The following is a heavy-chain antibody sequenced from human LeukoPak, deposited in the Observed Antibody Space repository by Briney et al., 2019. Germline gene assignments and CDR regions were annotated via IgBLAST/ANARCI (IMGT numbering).Heavy chain of an antibody. V-gene: IGHV1-18*04. Sequence: GASVTVSCKASGYTFTSYGISWVRQAPGQGLEWMGWISAYNGNTNYAQKLQGRVTMTTDTSTSTAYMELRSLRSDDTAVYYCARDYYGSGSYPNYYYYGMDVWGKGTTVTVSS. J-gene: IGHJ6*04. CDR1: GYTFTSYG. CDR2: ISAYNGNT. D-gene: IGHD3-10*01. CDR3: ARDYYGSGSYPNYYYYGMDV.